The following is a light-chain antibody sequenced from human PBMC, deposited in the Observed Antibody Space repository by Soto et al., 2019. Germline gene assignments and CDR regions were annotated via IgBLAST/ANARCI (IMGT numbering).Light chain of an antibody. J-gene: IGLJ3*02. CDR2: EVS. CDR3: RSNTRTSTPL. V-gene: IGLV2-14*01. CDR1: SSDVGSYNY. Sequence: QSALTQPASVSGSPGQSITISCTGTSSDVGSYNYVSWYQQHPGKAPKLMIFEVSHRPSGVPNRFSGSKSGNTASLTISGLQAEDEADYYCRSNTRTSTPLFGGGTKLTVL.